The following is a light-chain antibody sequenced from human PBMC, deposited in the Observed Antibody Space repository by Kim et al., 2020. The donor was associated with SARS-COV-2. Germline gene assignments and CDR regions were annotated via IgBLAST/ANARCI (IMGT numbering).Light chain of an antibody. J-gene: IGLJ3*02. V-gene: IGLV4-69*01. CDR1: SGHSSYA. CDR2: VNRDGSH. Sequence: SVQLTCILSSGHSSYAIAWHQQQPGKGPRFLMKVNRDGSHIKGDGIPNRFSGSTSGAERYLTISSLQPEDEADYYCQTWDTGIRVFGGGTQLTVL. CDR3: QTWDTGIRV.